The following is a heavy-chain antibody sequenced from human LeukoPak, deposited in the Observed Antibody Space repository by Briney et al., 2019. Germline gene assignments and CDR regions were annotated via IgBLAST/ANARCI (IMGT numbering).Heavy chain of an antibody. CDR3: AREIYCSSTSCYSDAFDI. D-gene: IGHD2-2*01. J-gene: IGHJ3*02. Sequence: ASVKVSCKASGYTFTSYDINWVGQATGQGLEWMGWMNPNSGNTGYAQKFQGRVTMTSNTSISTAYMELSSLRSEDTAVYYCAREIYCSSTSCYSDAFDIWGQGTMVTVSS. CDR2: MNPNSGNT. V-gene: IGHV1-8*01. CDR1: GYTFTSYD.